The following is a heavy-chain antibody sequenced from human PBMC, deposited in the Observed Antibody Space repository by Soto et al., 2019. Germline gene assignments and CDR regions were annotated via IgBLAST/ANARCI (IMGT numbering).Heavy chain of an antibody. D-gene: IGHD3-16*01. V-gene: IGHV1-18*01. CDR2: ISAYNGNT. CDR1: GYTFNNFG. J-gene: IGHJ4*02. CDR3: ARGGTPIDY. Sequence: QVQLVQSGAEVKKPGASVKVSSKASGYTFNNFGIIWLRQAPGQGLEWMGWISAYNGNTNSAQNFQGRVTMTTDTAPSTASMELRTLRSDETAGYSCARGGTPIDYWAQGSLVSVSS.